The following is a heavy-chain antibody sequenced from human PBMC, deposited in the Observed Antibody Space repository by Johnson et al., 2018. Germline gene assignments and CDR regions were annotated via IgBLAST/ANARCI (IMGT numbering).Heavy chain of an antibody. CDR3: TRERDYSGGDAFDI. CDR1: GFTFGDYA. J-gene: IGHJ3*02. V-gene: IGHV3-49*03. CDR2: IRSKAYGGTT. Sequence: VQLVESGGGLVQPGRSXRLSCTASGFTFGDYAMSWFRQAPGKGLEWVGFIRSKAYGGTTEYAASVKGRFTISRDDSKSIAYLQMNSLKTEDTAVYYCTRERDYSGGDAFDIWGQGTMVTVSS. D-gene: IGHD6-19*01.